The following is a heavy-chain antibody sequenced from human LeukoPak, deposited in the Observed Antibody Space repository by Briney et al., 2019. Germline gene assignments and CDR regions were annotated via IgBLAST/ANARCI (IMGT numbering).Heavy chain of an antibody. CDR3: ARDSSSGYYTH. D-gene: IGHD3-22*01. CDR1: GFTFSSYS. J-gene: IGHJ4*02. CDR2: ISTSRSYI. V-gene: IGHV3-21*01. Sequence: GGSLRLSCAASGFTFSSYSMNWVRLAPGKGLEWVSSISTSRSYIHYAGSVKGRFTISRENAKNSLYLQMNSLRAEDTAVYYCARDSSSGYYTHWGQGILVTVSS.